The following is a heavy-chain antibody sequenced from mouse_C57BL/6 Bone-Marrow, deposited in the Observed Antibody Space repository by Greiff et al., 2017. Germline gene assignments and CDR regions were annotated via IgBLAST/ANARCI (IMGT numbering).Heavy chain of an antibody. J-gene: IGHJ1*03. CDR1: GFTFSDYG. V-gene: IGHV5-15*01. Sequence: EVKLVESGGGLVQPGGSLKLSCAASGFTFSDYGMAWVRQAPRKGPEWVAFISNLAYSIYYADTVTGRFTISRENAKNTLYLEMSSLRSEDTAMYYCARRITTVVADWYFDVWGTGTTVTVSS. CDR2: ISNLAYSI. CDR3: ARRITTVVADWYFDV. D-gene: IGHD1-1*01.